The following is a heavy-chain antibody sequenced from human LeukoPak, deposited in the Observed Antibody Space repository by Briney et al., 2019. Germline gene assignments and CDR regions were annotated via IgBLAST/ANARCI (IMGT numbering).Heavy chain of an antibody. D-gene: IGHD3-22*01. V-gene: IGHV1-18*01. CDR1: GYTFTSYG. Sequence: ASVKVSCKASGYTFTSYGISWVRQAPGQGLEWMGWISAYNGNTNYAQKLQGRVTMTTGTSTSTAYMELRSLRSDDTAVYYCARALEYYDSSGSGYWGQGTLVTVSS. CDR3: ARALEYYDSSGSGY. CDR2: ISAYNGNT. J-gene: IGHJ4*02.